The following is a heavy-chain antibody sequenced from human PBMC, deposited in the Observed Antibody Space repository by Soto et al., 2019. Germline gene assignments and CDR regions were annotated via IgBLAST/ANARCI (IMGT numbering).Heavy chain of an antibody. CDR3: VRDGTKTLRDWFDP. Sequence: SETLSLTCSVSVGSVTSYYWSWIRQPAGKGLEWIGRIYATGTTDYNPSLKSRVMMSVDTSKKQFSLKLRSVTAADTAVYYCVRDGTKTLRDWFDPWGQGISVTVSS. J-gene: IGHJ5*02. D-gene: IGHD1-1*01. CDR1: VGSVTSYY. V-gene: IGHV4-4*07. CDR2: IYATGTT.